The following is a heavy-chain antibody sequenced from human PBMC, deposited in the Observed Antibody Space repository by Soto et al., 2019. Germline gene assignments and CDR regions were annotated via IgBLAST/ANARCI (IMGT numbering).Heavy chain of an antibody. V-gene: IGHV1-69*01. CDR1: GGTFSTYA. D-gene: IGHD5-12*01. CDR3: ARGLRGYRGYEDSPFDY. J-gene: IGHJ4*02. Sequence: QVQLVQSGAEVKKPGSSVKVSCKASGGTFSTYAITWVRQAPGQGLEWMGGLIPIFGTANYAQKFQGRVTINEDESTSTAYMELSRLRSEDTAVYYCARGLRGYRGYEDSPFDYWGQGTLVTVSS. CDR2: LIPIFGTA.